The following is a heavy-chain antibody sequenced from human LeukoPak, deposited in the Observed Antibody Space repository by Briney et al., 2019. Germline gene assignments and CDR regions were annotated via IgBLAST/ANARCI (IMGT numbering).Heavy chain of an antibody. Sequence: GASVKVSCKASGYTFSDYYLHWVRKAPGQGLEWMGWIHPNSGGTNYAQKFQGRVAMTRDTSISTAYMELSSLRSDDTAVYYCARLAAVPGWGQGILVTVSS. J-gene: IGHJ1*01. D-gene: IGHD6-19*01. CDR3: ARLAAVPG. CDR1: GYTFSDYY. CDR2: IHPNSGGT. V-gene: IGHV1-2*02.